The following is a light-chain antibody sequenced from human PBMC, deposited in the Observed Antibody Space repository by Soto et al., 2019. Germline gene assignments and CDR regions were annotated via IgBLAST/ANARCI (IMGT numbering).Light chain of an antibody. Sequence: EIVMTQSPATLSVSPGERATLSCRASQSVRSNLAWYQQKPGQAPRLLIYGVSTRATGIPARFSGSGSGTEFTLAISSLQSEDFAVYYCQQYNNWPPGLTFGGGTKVDIK. J-gene: IGKJ4*01. V-gene: IGKV3-15*01. CDR2: GVS. CDR3: QQYNNWPPGLT. CDR1: QSVRSN.